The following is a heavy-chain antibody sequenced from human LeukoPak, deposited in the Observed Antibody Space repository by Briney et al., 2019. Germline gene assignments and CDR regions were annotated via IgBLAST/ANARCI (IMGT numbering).Heavy chain of an antibody. CDR3: ARLLNNDNAGDPDTFDM. CDR2: IYYTGTT. D-gene: IGHD2-21*02. J-gene: IGHJ3*02. V-gene: IGHV4-59*11. Sequence: SETLSLTCTVSGGSISSHYWSWIRQSPERGLEWIGFIYYTGTTRYNPSLRGRDTMSVDSSRNHFSLKLTSMTAADTALYYCARLLNNDNAGDPDTFDMWGQGTMVTVSS. CDR1: GGSISSHY.